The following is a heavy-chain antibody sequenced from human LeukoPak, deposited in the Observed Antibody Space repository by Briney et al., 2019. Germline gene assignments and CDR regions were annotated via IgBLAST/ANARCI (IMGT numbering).Heavy chain of an antibody. Sequence: SETLSLTCAVYGGSFSDYSWSWIRQPPGKGLEWIADIHYSGGTYYNPSLKNRVTISVDTSENQFSLKLSSVTAADTAVYFCARENYCNGGSCYAEAFEIWGQGTLVTVSS. J-gene: IGHJ3*02. CDR1: GGSFSDYS. CDR2: IHYSGGT. D-gene: IGHD2-15*01. CDR3: ARENYCNGGSCYAEAFEI. V-gene: IGHV4-34*01.